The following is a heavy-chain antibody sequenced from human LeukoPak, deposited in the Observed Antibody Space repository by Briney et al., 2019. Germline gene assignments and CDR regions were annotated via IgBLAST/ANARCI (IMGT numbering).Heavy chain of an antibody. J-gene: IGHJ4*02. D-gene: IGHD3-9*01. V-gene: IGHV3-64*02. Sequence: GGSLRLSCAASGFTFSSYAMHWVRQAPGKGLEWVSFIYSDNTHYSDSVKGRFTISRDNSKNTLYLQMGSLRAEDMAVYYCARGSRYDILTDYYNLGTSDYWGQGTLVTVSS. CDR1: GFTFSSYA. CDR2: IYSDNT. CDR3: ARGSRYDILTDYYNLGTSDY.